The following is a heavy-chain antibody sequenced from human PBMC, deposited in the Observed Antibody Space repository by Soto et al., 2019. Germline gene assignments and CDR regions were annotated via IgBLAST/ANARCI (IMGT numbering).Heavy chain of an antibody. D-gene: IGHD5-18*01. V-gene: IGHV1-69*13. CDR3: ARGGRYSYGYQFDP. J-gene: IGHJ5*02. CDR1: GRTFSSYA. CDR2: IIPIFGTA. Sequence: SVKVSCKASGRTFSSYAISWVRQAPGQGLEWMGGIIPIFGTANYAQKFQGRVTITADEYTSTAYMELSSLRSEDTAVYYCARGGRYSYGYQFDPWGQGTLVTVSS.